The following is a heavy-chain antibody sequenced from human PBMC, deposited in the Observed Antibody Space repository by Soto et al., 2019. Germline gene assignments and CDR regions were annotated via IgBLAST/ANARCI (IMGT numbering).Heavy chain of an antibody. CDR2: TYYRSKWYN. D-gene: IGHD6-6*01. Sequence: SHTLSLTCVISGDSVSSNSAAWNWIRQSPSRGLEWLGRTYYRSKWYNDYAVSVKSRITINPDTSKNQFSLQLNSVTPEDTAVYYCARDYSPYSSSSRWFDPWGQGTLVTVSS. V-gene: IGHV6-1*01. J-gene: IGHJ5*02. CDR1: GDSVSSNSAA. CDR3: ARDYSPYSSSSRWFDP.